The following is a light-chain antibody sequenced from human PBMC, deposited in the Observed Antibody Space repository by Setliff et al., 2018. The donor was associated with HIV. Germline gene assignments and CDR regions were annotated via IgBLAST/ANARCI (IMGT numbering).Light chain of an antibody. CDR1: SSDIGSSKF. CDR2: NVD. V-gene: IGLV2-14*03. Sequence: QSALTQPASVSGSPGQSITISCTGTSSDIGSSKFVSWYQQHPGKAPKVMIYNVDKRPSGVSNRFSGSKSGNTASLTISGLQIEDEADYFCSSYSINNLYVLASGTKVTVL. J-gene: IGLJ1*01. CDR3: SSYSINNLYV.